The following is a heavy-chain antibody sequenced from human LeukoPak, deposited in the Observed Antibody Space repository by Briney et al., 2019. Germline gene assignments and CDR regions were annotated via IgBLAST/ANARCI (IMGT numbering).Heavy chain of an antibody. D-gene: IGHD6-13*01. J-gene: IGHJ4*02. CDR2: ISSGSSEI. Sequence: GLTLSLFCAFSGYTLSSFNMNWVRRAPGKGLEWVSCISSGSSEIFYAESVKGRVTMSRDKAKNTVYLQMNSLRAEDTAVYYCARGEQLVFFDYWGQGTLITVSA. CDR3: ARGEQLVFFDY. V-gene: IGHV3-21*05. CDR1: GYTLSSFN.